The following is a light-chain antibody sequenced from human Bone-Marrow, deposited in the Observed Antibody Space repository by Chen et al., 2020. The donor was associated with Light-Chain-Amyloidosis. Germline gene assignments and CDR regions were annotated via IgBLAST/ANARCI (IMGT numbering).Light chain of an antibody. J-gene: IGLJ2*01. CDR2: EGS. Sequence: QSALTQPASESGSPGQSITISCPGTSSDVGSYNLVSWYQQHPGKAPKLMIYEGSKRPSGVSNRFSGSKSGNTASLTISGLQAEDEADYYCCSYAGSSTHVVFGGGTKLTVL. V-gene: IGLV2-23*01. CDR1: SSDVGSYNL. CDR3: CSYAGSSTHVV.